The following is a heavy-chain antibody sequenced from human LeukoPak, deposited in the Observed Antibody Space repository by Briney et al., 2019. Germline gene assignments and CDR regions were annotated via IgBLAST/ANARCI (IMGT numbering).Heavy chain of an antibody. V-gene: IGHV1-24*01. CDR1: GYTLTELS. Sequence: GASVKVSCKVSGYTLTELSMHWVRQAPGKGLEWMGGFDPEDGETIYAQKFQGRVTMTEDTSTDTAHMELSSLRSEDTAVYYCATVRSYPITFDYWGQGTLVTVSS. CDR3: ATVRSYPITFDY. CDR2: FDPEDGET. J-gene: IGHJ4*02. D-gene: IGHD1-26*01.